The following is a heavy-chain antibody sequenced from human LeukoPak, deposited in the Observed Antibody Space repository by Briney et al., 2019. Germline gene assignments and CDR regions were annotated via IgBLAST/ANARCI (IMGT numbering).Heavy chain of an antibody. CDR2: ISAYNGNT. Sequence: GASVKVSCKASGYTFTSYGISWVRQAPGQGLEWMGWISAYNGNTNYAQKLQGRVTMTTDTSTSTAYMELRSLRSDDTAVYYCARGEISYDYVWGSYRLKYFDYWGQGTLVTVSS. CDR3: ARGEISYDYVWGSYRLKYFDY. J-gene: IGHJ4*02. D-gene: IGHD3-16*02. V-gene: IGHV1-18*01. CDR1: GYTFTSYG.